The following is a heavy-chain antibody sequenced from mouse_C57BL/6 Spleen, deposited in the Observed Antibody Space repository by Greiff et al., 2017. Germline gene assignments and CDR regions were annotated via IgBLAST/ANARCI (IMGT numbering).Heavy chain of an antibody. CDR1: GYTFTGYW. Sequence: VQLQQSGAELMKPGASVKLSCKATGYTFTGYWIEWVKQRPGHGLEWIGEILPGSGSTNSNEKFKGKATFTADTSSNTAYMQLSSLTTEDSAIYYCARSLLKAEYFDVWGTGTTVTVSS. CDR3: ARSLLKAEYFDV. J-gene: IGHJ1*03. D-gene: IGHD1-3*01. CDR2: ILPGSGST. V-gene: IGHV1-9*01.